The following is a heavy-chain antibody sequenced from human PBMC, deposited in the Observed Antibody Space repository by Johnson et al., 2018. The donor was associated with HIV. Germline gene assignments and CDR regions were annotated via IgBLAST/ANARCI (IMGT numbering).Heavy chain of an antibody. CDR3: ARPRTSYRAFDI. V-gene: IGHV3-33*01. Sequence: QVQLVESGGGVVQPGRSLRLSCAASGFTFSSYGMHWVRQAPGKGLEWVAVIWYDGSNKYYADSVKGRFTISRDNSKNSLYLQMNSLRAEDTAVYYCARPRTSYRAFDIWGQGTMVTVSS. CDR1: GFTFSSYG. J-gene: IGHJ3*02. CDR2: IWYDGSNK. D-gene: IGHD3-16*02.